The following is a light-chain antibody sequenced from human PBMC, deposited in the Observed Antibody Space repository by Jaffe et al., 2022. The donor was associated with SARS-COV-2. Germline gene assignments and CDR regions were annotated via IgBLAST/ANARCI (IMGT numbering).Light chain of an antibody. J-gene: IGLJ2*01. Sequence: QSALTQPASVSGSPGQSITISCTGTSSDVGSYNLVSWYQQHPGKAPKLMIYEGSKRPSGVSNRFSGSKSGNTASLTISGLQAEDEADYYCCSYAGSSTWLVVFGGGTKLTVL. CDR2: EGS. CDR1: SSDVGSYNL. V-gene: IGLV2-23*01. CDR3: CSYAGSSTWLVV.